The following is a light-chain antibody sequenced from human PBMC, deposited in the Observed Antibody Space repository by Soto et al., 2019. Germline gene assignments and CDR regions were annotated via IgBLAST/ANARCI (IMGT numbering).Light chain of an antibody. V-gene: IGLV2-8*01. CDR1: SSDVGGYNS. CDR3: SSYAGSDNYV. Sequence: QSALTQPPSASGSPGQSVTISCTGTSSDVGGYNSVSWYQHLPGKAPKLMIYEVSKRPSGVPDRFSGSKSANTASLTVSRLQAEDEADYYCSSYAGSDNYVFGTGTQLTVL. CDR2: EVS. J-gene: IGLJ1*01.